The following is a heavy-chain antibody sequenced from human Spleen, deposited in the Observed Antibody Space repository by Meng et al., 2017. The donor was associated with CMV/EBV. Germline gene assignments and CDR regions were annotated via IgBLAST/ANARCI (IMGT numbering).Heavy chain of an antibody. J-gene: IGHJ3*02. V-gene: IGHV3-20*04. CDR1: GFTFEDYG. Sequence: PSCQASGFTFEDYGMSWVRQAPGKGLEWVSGINWNGGSTGDADSVKGRFTISRENAKNSLYLQMNSLRAEDTALYYWAREGPEAFDIWGQGTMVTVSS. D-gene: IGHD1-14*01. CDR2: INWNGGST. CDR3: AREGPEAFDI.